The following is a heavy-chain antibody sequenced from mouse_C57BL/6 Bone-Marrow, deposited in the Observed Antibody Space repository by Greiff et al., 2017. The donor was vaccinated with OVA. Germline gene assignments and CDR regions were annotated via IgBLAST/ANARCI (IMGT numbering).Heavy chain of an antibody. V-gene: IGHV5-16*01. J-gene: IGHJ1*03. CDR3: ARENGGSTSYWYFDV. Sequence: EVKLLESEGGLVQPGSSMKLSCTASGFTFSDYYMAWVRQVPEKGLEWVANINYDGSSTYYLDSLKSRFIISRDNAKNILYLQMSSLKSEDTATYYCARENGGSTSYWYFDVWGTGTTVTVSS. CDR1: GFTFSDYY. D-gene: IGHD1-1*01. CDR2: INYDGSST.